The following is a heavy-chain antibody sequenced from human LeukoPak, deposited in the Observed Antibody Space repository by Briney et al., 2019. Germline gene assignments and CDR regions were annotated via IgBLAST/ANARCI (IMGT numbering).Heavy chain of an antibody. CDR1: GFTFDDYA. V-gene: IGHV3-9*01. J-gene: IGHJ4*02. CDR3: AKVGPYCGGDCYSIPLYFDY. CDR2: ISWNSGSI. Sequence: QAGGSLRLSCAASGFTFDDYAMHWVRQAPGKGLEWVSGISWNSGSIGYADSVKGRFTISRDNAKNSLYLQMNSLRAEDTALYYCAKVGPYCGGDCYSIPLYFDYWGQGTLVTVSS. D-gene: IGHD2-21*02.